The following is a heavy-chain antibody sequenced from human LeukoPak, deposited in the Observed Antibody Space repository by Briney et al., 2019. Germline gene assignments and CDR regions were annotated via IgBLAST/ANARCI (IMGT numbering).Heavy chain of an antibody. J-gene: IGHJ4*02. CDR3: ARTRQDITMVRGVIITPGDFDY. V-gene: IGHV4-39*01. Sequence: SETLSLTCTVSGGSISSSSYYWGWIRQPPGKGLEWIGSIYYSGSTYYNPSLKSRVTISVDTSKNQFSLKLSSVTAADTAVYYCARTRQDITMVRGVIITPGDFDYWGQGTLVTVSS. CDR2: IYYSGST. D-gene: IGHD3-10*01. CDR1: GGSISSSSYY.